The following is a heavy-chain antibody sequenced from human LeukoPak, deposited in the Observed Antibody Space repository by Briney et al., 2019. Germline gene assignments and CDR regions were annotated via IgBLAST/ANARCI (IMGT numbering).Heavy chain of an antibody. D-gene: IGHD6-6*01. V-gene: IGHV3-30-3*01. J-gene: IGHJ5*02. CDR1: GFTFSSYA. CDR2: ISYDGSNK. Sequence: GGSLRLSCAASGFTFSSYAMHWVRQAPGKGLEWVAVISYDGSNKYYADSVKGRFTISRDNSKNTLYLQMNSLRAEDTAVYYCARDYGMYSSSSRWFDPWGQGTLVTVSS. CDR3: ARDYGMYSSSSRWFDP.